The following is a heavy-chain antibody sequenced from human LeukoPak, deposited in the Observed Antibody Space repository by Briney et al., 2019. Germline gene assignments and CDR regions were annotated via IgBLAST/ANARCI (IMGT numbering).Heavy chain of an antibody. Sequence: SETLSLTCTVSGGSISSYYWSWIRQPAGKGLGWIGRIYTSGSTNYNPSLKSRVTMSIDTSKNQFSLKLSSVTAADTAVYYCARGYNWNYGYLWGQGTLVTASS. J-gene: IGHJ5*02. V-gene: IGHV4-4*07. CDR3: ARGYNWNYGYL. D-gene: IGHD1-7*01. CDR1: GGSISSYY. CDR2: IYTSGST.